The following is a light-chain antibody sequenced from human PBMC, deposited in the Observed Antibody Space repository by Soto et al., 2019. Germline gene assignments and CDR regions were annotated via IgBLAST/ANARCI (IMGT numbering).Light chain of an antibody. Sequence: EIVLTQSPGTLSLCLGEKGTLALSASQSVSSNYLAWYQQKPGQAPRLLIYGASSRATGIPDRFSGSGSWTDFTLTIRRLEPEDFAVYYCQQYGSSYPWTFGQGTKVDIK. CDR1: QSVSSNY. CDR3: QQYGSSYPWT. V-gene: IGKV3-20*01. CDR2: GAS. J-gene: IGKJ1*01.